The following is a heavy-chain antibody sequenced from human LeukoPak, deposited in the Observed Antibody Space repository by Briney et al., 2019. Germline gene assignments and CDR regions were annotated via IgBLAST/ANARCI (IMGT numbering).Heavy chain of an antibody. CDR1: GFTFSSYA. J-gene: IGHJ4*02. CDR2: ISNNGGST. Sequence: GGSLRLSCAASGFTFSSYAMHWVRQAPGKGLEYVSAISNNGGSTYYANSVKGRFTISRDNSRNTLYLQMGSLRAEDMAVYYCARDGESQWDLLHGLWGQGTLVTVSP. V-gene: IGHV3-64*01. CDR3: ARDGESQWDLLHGL. D-gene: IGHD1-26*01.